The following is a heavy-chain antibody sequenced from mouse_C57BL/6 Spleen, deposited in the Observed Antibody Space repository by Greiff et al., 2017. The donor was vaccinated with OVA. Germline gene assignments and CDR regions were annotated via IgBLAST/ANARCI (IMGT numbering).Heavy chain of an antibody. V-gene: IGHV3-6*01. D-gene: IGHD2-2*01. Sequence: EVQVVESGPGLVKPSQSLSLTCSVTGYSITSGYYWNWIRQFPGNKLEWMGYISYDGSNNYNPSLKNRISITRDTSKNQFFLKLNSVTTEDTATYYCARKGIYYGYDCFDYWGQGTTLTVSS. J-gene: IGHJ2*01. CDR1: GYSITSGYY. CDR3: ARKGIYYGYDCFDY. CDR2: ISYDGSN.